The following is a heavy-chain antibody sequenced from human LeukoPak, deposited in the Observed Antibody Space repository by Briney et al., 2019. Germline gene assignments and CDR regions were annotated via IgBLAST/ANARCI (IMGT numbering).Heavy chain of an antibody. CDR1: GFTFDDYA. V-gene: IGHV3-9*01. D-gene: IGHD6-13*01. J-gene: IGHJ6*03. CDR3: AKGVAAGYYYYMDV. CDR2: ISWNSGSI. Sequence: PGRSLRLSCAASGFTFDDYAMHWVRQAPGKGLEWVSGISWNSGSIGYADSVKGRLTISRDNAKNSLYLQMNSLRAEDTALYYCAKGVAAGYYYYMDVWGKGTTVTVSS.